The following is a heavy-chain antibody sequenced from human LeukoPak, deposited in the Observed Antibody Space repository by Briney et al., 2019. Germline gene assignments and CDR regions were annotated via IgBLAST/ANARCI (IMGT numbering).Heavy chain of an antibody. CDR2: IYYSGST. CDR1: GGSISSYY. D-gene: IGHD3-3*01. Sequence: SETLSLTCTVSGGSISSYYRSWIRQPPGKGLEWIGYIYYSGSTNYNPSLKSRVTISVDTSKNQFSLKLSSVTAADTAVYYCARDGSDFWSGYYTRNYYYYYMDVWGKGTTVTVSS. V-gene: IGHV4-59*01. J-gene: IGHJ6*03. CDR3: ARDGSDFWSGYYTRNYYYYYMDV.